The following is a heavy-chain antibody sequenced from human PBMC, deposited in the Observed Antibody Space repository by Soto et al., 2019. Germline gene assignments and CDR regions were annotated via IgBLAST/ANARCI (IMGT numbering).Heavy chain of an antibody. D-gene: IGHD2-2*01. CDR1: GFTFSSYA. V-gene: IGHV3-23*01. CDR3: ASKKVYCSSTSCLPALGYYYYGMDV. Sequence: GGSLRLSCAASGFTFSSYAMSWVRQAPGKGLEWVSAISGSGGSTYYADSVKGRFTISRDNSKNTLYLQMNSLRAEDTAVYYCASKKVYCSSTSCLPALGYYYYGMDVWGQGTTVTVSS. CDR2: ISGSGGST. J-gene: IGHJ6*02.